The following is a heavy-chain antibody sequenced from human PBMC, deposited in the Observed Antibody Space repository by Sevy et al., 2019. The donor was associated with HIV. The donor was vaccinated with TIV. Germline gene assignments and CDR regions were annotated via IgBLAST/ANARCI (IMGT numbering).Heavy chain of an antibody. CDR3: AKAEVATISAPGCFDY. J-gene: IGHJ4*02. D-gene: IGHD5-12*01. V-gene: IGHV3-9*01. CDR2: ISWNSGSI. CDR1: VFTFDDYA. Sequence: GGSLRLSCAASVFTFDDYAMHWVRQAPGKGLEWVSGISWNSGSIGYADSVKGRFTISRDNAKNSLYLQMNSLRAEDTALYYCAKAEVATISAPGCFDYWGQGTLVTVSS.